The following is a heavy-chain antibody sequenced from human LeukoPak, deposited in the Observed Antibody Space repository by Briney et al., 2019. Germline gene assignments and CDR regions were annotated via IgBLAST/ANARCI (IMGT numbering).Heavy chain of an antibody. V-gene: IGHV3-48*01. CDR2: ISSSSSTI. CDR1: GFTFSSYS. CDR3: ARDHPRGSSWYYYYMDV. Sequence: QPGGSLRLSCAASGFTFSSYSMNWVRQAPGKGLEWVSYISSSSSTIYYADSVKGRFTISRDNAKNSLYLQMNSLRAEDTAVYYCARDHPRGSSWYYYYMDVWGKGTTVTVSS. J-gene: IGHJ6*03. D-gene: IGHD6-13*01.